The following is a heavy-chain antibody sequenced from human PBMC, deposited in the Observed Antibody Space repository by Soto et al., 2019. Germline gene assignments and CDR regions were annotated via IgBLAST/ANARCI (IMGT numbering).Heavy chain of an antibody. Sequence: QVQLVQSGAEVKKPGSSVKVSCKASGGTFSSYAISWVRQAPGQGLEWMGGIIPIFGTANYAQKFQGRVTITADESTSPAYVELSSLRSEDTGVYYCARARTTYSSSYLGWFDPWGQGTLVTVSS. V-gene: IGHV1-69*01. J-gene: IGHJ5*02. CDR1: GGTFSSYA. D-gene: IGHD6-6*01. CDR2: IIPIFGTA. CDR3: ARARTTYSSSYLGWFDP.